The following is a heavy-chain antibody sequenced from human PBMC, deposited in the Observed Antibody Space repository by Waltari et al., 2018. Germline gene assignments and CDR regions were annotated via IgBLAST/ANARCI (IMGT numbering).Heavy chain of an antibody. CDR1: GGPSSSSSYY. V-gene: IGHV4-39*01. J-gene: IGHJ6*03. Sequence: QLQLQESGPGLVKPSETLSLTCTVSGGPSSSSSYYWGRIRQPPGQGLDWIWSIYYSGLTYYNPSLKSRVTISVDTSKNQFSLKLSSVTTADTALYYCASPGPSSFSGGYYSYYMDVWGKGTTVTVSS. CDR2: IYYSGLT. D-gene: IGHD6-19*01. CDR3: ASPGPSSFSGGYYSYYMDV.